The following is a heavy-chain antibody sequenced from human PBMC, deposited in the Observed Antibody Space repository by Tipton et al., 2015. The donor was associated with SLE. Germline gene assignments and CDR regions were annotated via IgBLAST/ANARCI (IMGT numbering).Heavy chain of an antibody. Sequence: SLRLSCAASGFTFEDHGMHWVRQAPGKGLEWVSGISWNGGRMGYADSVKGRFTISRDNSKNTLYLQMNSLRAEDTAVYYCARDRGSGWFDFDYWGQGTLVAVSS. CDR2: ISWNGGRM. CDR1: GFTFEDHG. V-gene: IGHV3-9*01. CDR3: ARDRGSGWFDFDY. D-gene: IGHD6-19*01. J-gene: IGHJ4*02.